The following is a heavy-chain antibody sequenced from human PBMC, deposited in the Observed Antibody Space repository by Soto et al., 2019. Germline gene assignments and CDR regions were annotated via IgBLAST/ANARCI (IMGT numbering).Heavy chain of an antibody. Sequence: SETLSLTCSVSGGPISSTTYYWGWIRQPPGKGLEWIGTIYYSGNTYYNPSLKSRVTMSVDTSKNHFSLKLSSVTAADTAVYYCARRHFDLNAMDVWGQGATVTVSS. V-gene: IGHV4-39*02. J-gene: IGHJ6*02. CDR2: IYYSGNT. CDR3: ARRHFDLNAMDV. CDR1: GGPISSTTYY. D-gene: IGHD3-3*02.